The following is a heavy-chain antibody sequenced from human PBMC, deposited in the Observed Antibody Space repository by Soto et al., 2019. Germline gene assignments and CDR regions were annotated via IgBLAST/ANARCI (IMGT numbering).Heavy chain of an antibody. J-gene: IGHJ4*02. Sequence: PGGSLRLSCAASGFTFSDYYMSWIRQAPGKGLEWVSYISSSGSTIYYADSVKGRFTISRDNTKNSLYLQMNSLRAEDTAVYYCAREVFGVVTHPGYPDYWGQGTLVTVSS. D-gene: IGHD3-3*01. CDR2: ISSSGSTI. CDR3: AREVFGVVTHPGYPDY. V-gene: IGHV3-11*01. CDR1: GFTFSDYY.